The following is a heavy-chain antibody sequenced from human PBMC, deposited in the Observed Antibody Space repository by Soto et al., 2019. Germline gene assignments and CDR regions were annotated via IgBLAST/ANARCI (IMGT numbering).Heavy chain of an antibody. Sequence: EVQLVESGGGLVQPGGSLRLSCAASGFTFSSYSMSWVRQAPGKGLEWVATINKNGGEKYYVDSVKGRFTISRDNAKNSLYLQMNSLRAEDTAVYYCARPWDTAMVSTWNYWGQGTLVTVSS. V-gene: IGHV3-7*03. CDR1: GFTFSSYS. CDR3: ARPWDTAMVSTWNY. CDR2: INKNGGEK. D-gene: IGHD5-18*01. J-gene: IGHJ4*02.